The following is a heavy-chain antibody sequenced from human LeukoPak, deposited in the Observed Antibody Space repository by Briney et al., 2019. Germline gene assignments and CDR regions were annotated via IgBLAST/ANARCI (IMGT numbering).Heavy chain of an antibody. D-gene: IGHD5-18*01. V-gene: IGHV1-18*01. CDR1: GYTFTSYG. CDR2: ISAYNGNT. J-gene: IGHJ4*02. CDR3: ARDGLYTAMVTFGDY. Sequence: GASVKVSCKASGYTFTSYGISWVRQAPGQGLEWMGWISAYNGNTNYAQKLQGRVTMTTDTSTSTAYMELRSLRSDDTAVYYCARDGLYTAMVTFGDYWGQGTLVTVSS.